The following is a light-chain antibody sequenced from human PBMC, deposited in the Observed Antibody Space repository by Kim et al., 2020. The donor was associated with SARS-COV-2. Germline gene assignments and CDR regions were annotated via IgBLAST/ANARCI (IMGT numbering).Light chain of an antibody. V-gene: IGLV3-21*02. CDR3: QVWDGSSDHRV. CDR1: DIATRS. Sequence: APGQTARMTCGGNDIATRSVHWYQQKPGQAPVLVVYYDSDRPSGIPERFSGSNSENTATLTISRVEAGDEADYYCQVWDGSSDHRVFGGGTQLTVL. CDR2: YDS. J-gene: IGLJ3*02.